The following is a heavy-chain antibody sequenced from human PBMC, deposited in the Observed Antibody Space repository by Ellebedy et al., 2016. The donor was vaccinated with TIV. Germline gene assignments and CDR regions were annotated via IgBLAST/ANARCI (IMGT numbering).Heavy chain of an antibody. J-gene: IGHJ5*02. D-gene: IGHD2-2*01. Sequence: SETLSLXCALYGGSFDIFYWSWIRQTPGKGLEWIGEVNHSGSTNYNPSLRSRVTISVDTSKNQFSLKLSSVTAADTAVYYCARGGFCSSTSCYLRWFDPWGQGTLVTVSS. CDR1: GGSFDIFY. V-gene: IGHV4-34*09. CDR3: ARGGFCSSTSCYLRWFDP. CDR2: VNHSGST.